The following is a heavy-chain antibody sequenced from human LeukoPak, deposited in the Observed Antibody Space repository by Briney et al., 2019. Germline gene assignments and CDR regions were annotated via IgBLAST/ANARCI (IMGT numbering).Heavy chain of an antibody. J-gene: IGHJ6*03. CDR1: GGSLSGFH. CDR2: ITHSGNT. CDR3: ARGNLVVVPAANHAYSYMDV. Sequence: PSETLSLTCALYGGSLSGFHWTWIRQPPGKGLEWIGEITHSGNTNYNPSLKSRVTMSLDTSKTQFSLKLSSVTAADTAVYYCARGNLVVVPAANHAYSYMDVWGKGTTVTVSS. D-gene: IGHD2-2*01. V-gene: IGHV4-34*01.